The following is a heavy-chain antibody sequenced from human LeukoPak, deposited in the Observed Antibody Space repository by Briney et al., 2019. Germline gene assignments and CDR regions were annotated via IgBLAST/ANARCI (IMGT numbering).Heavy chain of an antibody. D-gene: IGHD1-14*01. CDR3: ARDRQGSGPRPPETNWFDP. CDR2: ISTYNGNT. CDR1: GYTFTSYG. J-gene: IGHJ5*02. V-gene: IGHV1-18*01. Sequence: GASVKVSCKASGYTFTSYGITWVRQAPGQGLEWMGWISTYNGNTIYARNLQGRITMTTDTSTSTAYMELRSLKSDDTAVYYCARDRQGSGPRPPETNWFDPWGQGTLVTVSS.